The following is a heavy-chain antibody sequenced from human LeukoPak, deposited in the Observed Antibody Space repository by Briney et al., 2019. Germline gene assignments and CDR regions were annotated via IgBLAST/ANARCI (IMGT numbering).Heavy chain of an antibody. J-gene: IGHJ3*02. CDR3: ARAYYYDSSGYYAFDI. D-gene: IGHD3-22*01. CDR2: IIPILGIA. CDR1: GGAFSSYA. Sequence: SVKVSCKASGGAFSSYAISWVRQAPGQGLEWMGRIIPILGIANYAQKFQGRVTITADKSTSTAYMELSSLRSEDTAVYYCARAYYYDSSGYYAFDIWGQGTMVTVSS. V-gene: IGHV1-69*04.